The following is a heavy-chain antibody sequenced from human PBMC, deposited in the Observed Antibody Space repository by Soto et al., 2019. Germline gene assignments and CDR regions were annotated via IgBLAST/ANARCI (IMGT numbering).Heavy chain of an antibody. CDR3: ARADGSIYYYYFGMDV. Sequence: PSETLSLTCTVSGYSISSDDYWGWIRQPPGKGLEWIGSIYHSGSTYYNSSLKSRVTISVDTSTNQFSLKLTSVTAADTAVYYCARADGSIYYYYFGMDVWGQGTTVTVSS. J-gene: IGHJ6*02. CDR2: IYHSGST. CDR1: GYSISSDDY. D-gene: IGHD6-13*01. V-gene: IGHV4-38-2*02.